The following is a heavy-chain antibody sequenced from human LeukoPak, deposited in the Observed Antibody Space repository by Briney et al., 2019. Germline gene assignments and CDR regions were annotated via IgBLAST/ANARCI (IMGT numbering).Heavy chain of an antibody. CDR3: ASQVGGYSYGYFFNAFDI. Sequence: GGSLRLSCAASGFTFSDYYMSWVRQAPGKGLEGGSYISSSGSTIYYADSVKGRFTISRDNAKNSLYLQMNSLRAEDTAVYYCASQVGGYSYGYFFNAFDIWGQGTMVTVSS. CDR2: ISSSGSTI. J-gene: IGHJ3*02. CDR1: GFTFSDYY. V-gene: IGHV3-11*01. D-gene: IGHD5-18*01.